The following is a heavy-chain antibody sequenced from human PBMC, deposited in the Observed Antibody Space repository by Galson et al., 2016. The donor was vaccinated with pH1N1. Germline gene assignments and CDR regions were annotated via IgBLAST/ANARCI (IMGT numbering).Heavy chain of an antibody. CDR3: ARTRGGFGDYVY. D-gene: IGHD3-10*01. CDR1: GFSLSTSGMC. V-gene: IGHV2-70*11. CDR2: IDWEDDK. Sequence: PALVKPTQTLTLTCTFSGFSLSTSGMCMSWIRQPPGKALEWLARIDWEDDKYYSTSLKTRLTISKDTSKNQVVLTMTNMDPVDTATYFCARTRGGFGDYVYWGQGTLVTVSS. J-gene: IGHJ4*02.